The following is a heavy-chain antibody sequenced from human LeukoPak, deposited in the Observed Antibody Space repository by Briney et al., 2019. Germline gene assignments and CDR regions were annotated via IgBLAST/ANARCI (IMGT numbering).Heavy chain of an antibody. Sequence: GGSLRLSCAASGFTFSSYAMSWVRQAPGKGLEWVSAISGSGGSTYYADSLKGRFTISRDNSKSTLYLQMNSLRADDTAVYYCARDVWTGVAVSDYWGQGTLVTVSS. J-gene: IGHJ4*02. CDR2: ISGSGGST. CDR1: GFTFSSYA. D-gene: IGHD6-19*01. CDR3: ARDVWTGVAVSDY. V-gene: IGHV3-23*01.